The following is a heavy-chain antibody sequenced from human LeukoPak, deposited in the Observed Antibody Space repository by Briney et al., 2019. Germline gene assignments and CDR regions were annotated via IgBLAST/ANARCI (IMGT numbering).Heavy chain of an antibody. V-gene: IGHV3-53*01. CDR2: IYSGGST. J-gene: IGHJ6*02. CDR1: GYSISSSNY. Sequence: ETLSLTCAVSGYSISSSNYMSWVRQAPGKGLAWVSVIYSGGSTYYADSVKGRFTISRDNSKNTLYLQMNSLRAEDTAVYYCARDPRWNYYYGMDVWGQGTTVTVSS. D-gene: IGHD5-24*01. CDR3: ARDPRWNYYYGMDV.